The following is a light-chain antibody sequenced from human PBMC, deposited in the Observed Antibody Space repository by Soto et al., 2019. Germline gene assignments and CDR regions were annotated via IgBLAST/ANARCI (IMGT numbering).Light chain of an antibody. J-gene: IGLJ2*01. Sequence: QHVLTQSSSASASLGSSVKLTCTLSSGHSSYIIAWHQQQPGKAPRYLMKLEGSGSYNKGSGVPDRFSGSSSGADRYLTISNLQFEDEADYYCETWDSNTLVFGGGTKLTVL. CDR3: ETWDSNTLV. V-gene: IGLV4-60*02. CDR2: LEGSGSY. CDR1: SGHSSYI.